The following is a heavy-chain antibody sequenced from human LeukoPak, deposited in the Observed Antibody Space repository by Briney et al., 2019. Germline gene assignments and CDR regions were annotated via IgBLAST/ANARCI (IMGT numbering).Heavy chain of an antibody. Sequence: PSETLSLTCAVYGGSFSGYYWSWIRQPPGKGLEWIGEINHSGSTNYNPSLKSRVTISVDTSKNQFSLKLSSVTAADTAVYYCARGWQQLAYFDYWGQGTLVTVSS. CDR1: GGSFSGYY. D-gene: IGHD6-13*01. J-gene: IGHJ4*02. V-gene: IGHV4-34*01. CDR2: INHSGST. CDR3: ARGWQQLAYFDY.